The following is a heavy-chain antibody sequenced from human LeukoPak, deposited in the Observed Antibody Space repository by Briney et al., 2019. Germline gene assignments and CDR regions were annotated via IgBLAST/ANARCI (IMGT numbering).Heavy chain of an antibody. CDR2: IWYDGSNK. J-gene: IGHJ4*02. CDR3: AKGYSSSWYYYFDY. Sequence: GGSLRLSCAASGFTFSSYGMHWVRQAPGKGLEWVAVIWYDGSNKYYADSVKGRFTISRDNSKNTLYLQMNSLRAEDTAIYYCAKGYSSSWYYYFDYWGQGTLVTVSS. V-gene: IGHV3-33*06. D-gene: IGHD6-13*01. CDR1: GFTFSSYG.